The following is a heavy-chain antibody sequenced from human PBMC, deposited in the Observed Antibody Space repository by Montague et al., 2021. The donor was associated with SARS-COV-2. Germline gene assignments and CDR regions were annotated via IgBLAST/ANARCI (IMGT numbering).Heavy chain of an antibody. D-gene: IGHD6-13*01. V-gene: IGHV4-4*07. CDR3: ARGDHPQSASWYFFDT. Sequence: SETLSLTCTVSGGSINYYYWHWLRQSAAKGLEWICRIYSSGNANYSPSLKSRVTMSVDTSQNQFSLKLNSLTAADTAVYYCARGDHPQSASWYFFDTWGQGALVTVSS. J-gene: IGHJ4*02. CDR1: GGSINYYY. CDR2: IYSSGNA.